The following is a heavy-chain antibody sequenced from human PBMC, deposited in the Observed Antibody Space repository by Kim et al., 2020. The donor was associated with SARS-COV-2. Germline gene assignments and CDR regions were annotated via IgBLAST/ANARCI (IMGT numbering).Heavy chain of an antibody. CDR1: GFTFGDYA. V-gene: IGHV3-9*01. J-gene: IGHJ6*03. D-gene: IGHD5-12*01. Sequence: GGSLRLSCAASGFTFGDYAMHWVRQVPGKGLEWVSGISWNSGSIGYADSVKGRFTISRDNARNSLYLQMNSLRAEDTAFYYCAKAYGYTISYYMDVWGKGTTVTVSS. CDR3: AKAYGYTISYYMDV. CDR2: ISWNSGSI.